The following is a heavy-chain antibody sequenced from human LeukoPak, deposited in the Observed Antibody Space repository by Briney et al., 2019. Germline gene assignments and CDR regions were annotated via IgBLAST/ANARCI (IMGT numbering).Heavy chain of an antibody. CDR1: GFTFTNYG. D-gene: IGHD1-7*01. CDR3: AKDPLRDNWNLEFCAY. Sequence: GGSLRLSCAASGFTFTNYGIHWVRQAPGKGLEWVAFIRYDGTNQYYPDSVKGRFTISRDNSKNTVYLQMNSLRPDDTAVYYCAKDPLRDNWNLEFCAYWGQGTLVTVSS. CDR2: IRYDGTNQ. V-gene: IGHV3-30*02. J-gene: IGHJ4*02.